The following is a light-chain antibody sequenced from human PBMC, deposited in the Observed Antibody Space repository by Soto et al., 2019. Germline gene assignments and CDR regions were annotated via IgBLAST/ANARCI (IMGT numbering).Light chain of an antibody. V-gene: IGKV3-20*01. Sequence: EIVLTHSPGTLYLSPGERATLSCRASQSVSSSYLAWYQQKPVQAPRLLIYGPSSRATAIPDRFSGSGSGTDFTLTISGLEPEDFAVYYCQRYGSPLWTFDQGNKVEIK. CDR1: QSVSSSY. CDR2: GPS. CDR3: QRYGSPLWT. J-gene: IGKJ1*01.